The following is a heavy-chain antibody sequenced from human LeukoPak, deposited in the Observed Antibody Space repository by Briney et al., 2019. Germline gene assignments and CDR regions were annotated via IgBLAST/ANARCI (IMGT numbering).Heavy chain of an antibody. CDR2: ISGDGSGT. J-gene: IGHJ5*02. Sequence: GGSLRLSCVASGFTFDDYAMHWVRQAPGKGLEWVSLISGDGSGTYYADSVKGRFTVSRDNSKNSLYLLMNSLRTEDTALYYCAKDIVRGYSSSWSNWFDPWGQGTLVTVSS. V-gene: IGHV3-43*02. CDR3: AKDIVRGYSSSWSNWFDP. CDR1: GFTFDDYA. D-gene: IGHD6-13*01.